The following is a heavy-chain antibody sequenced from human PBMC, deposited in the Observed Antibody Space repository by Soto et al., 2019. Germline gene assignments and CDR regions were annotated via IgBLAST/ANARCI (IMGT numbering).Heavy chain of an antibody. J-gene: IGHJ4*02. CDR1: GGSFSGYY. CDR2: INHSGST. D-gene: IGHD3-9*01. CDR3: ARGILRGLALGFGY. V-gene: IGHV4-34*01. Sequence: SETLSLTCAVYGGSFSGYYWSWIRQPPGKGLEWIGEINHSGSTNYNPSLKSRVTISVDTSKNQFSLKLSSVTAADTAVYYCARGILRGLALGFGYWGQGTLVTVS.